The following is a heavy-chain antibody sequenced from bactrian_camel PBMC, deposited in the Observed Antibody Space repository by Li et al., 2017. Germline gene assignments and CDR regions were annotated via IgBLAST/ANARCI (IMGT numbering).Heavy chain of an antibody. V-gene: IGHV3S40*01. J-gene: IGHJ4*01. D-gene: IGHD8*01. Sequence: DVQLVESGGGSVQAGGSLGLSCAASGLDYRACMGWFRQAPGKEREGVAAIYLGGGGTYYADSVKGRFTISQNNAKNTVYLQMNSLKPDDTAMYYCAADLLLMRPLEASEYQYWGQGTQVTVS. CDR3: AADLLLMRPLEASEYQY. CDR1: GLDYRAC. CDR2: IYLGGGGT.